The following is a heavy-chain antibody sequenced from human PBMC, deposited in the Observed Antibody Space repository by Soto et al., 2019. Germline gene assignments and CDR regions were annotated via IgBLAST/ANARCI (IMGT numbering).Heavy chain of an antibody. D-gene: IGHD1-26*01. CDR3: IKESNPGGLDY. V-gene: IGHV4-30-2*01. CDR2: IYHSGST. CDR1: GGSISSGGYS. J-gene: IGHJ4*02. Sequence: SETLSLTCAVSGGSISSGGYSWSWIRQPPGKGLEWIGYIYHSGSTYYNPSLKSRVTISVDRSKNQFSLKLSSVTAADTALYYCIKESNPGGLDYWGQGTLVTVSS.